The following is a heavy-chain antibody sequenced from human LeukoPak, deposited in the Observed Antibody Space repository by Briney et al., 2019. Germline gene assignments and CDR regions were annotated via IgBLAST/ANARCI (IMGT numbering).Heavy chain of an antibody. J-gene: IGHJ4*02. V-gene: IGHV1-24*01. D-gene: IGHD3-22*01. CDR1: GYTLTELS. Sequence: ASVKVSCKVSGYTLTELSMHWVRQAPGKGLEWMGGFDPEDGETIYAQKFQGRVTMTEDTSTDTAYMELSSLRSEDTAVYYCATGTAYYYDSSGYLRLWGQGTLVTVSS. CDR2: FDPEDGET. CDR3: ATGTAYYYDSSGYLRL.